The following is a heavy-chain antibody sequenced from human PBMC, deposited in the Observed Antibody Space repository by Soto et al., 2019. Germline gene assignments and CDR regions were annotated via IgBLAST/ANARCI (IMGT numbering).Heavy chain of an antibody. CDR3: AKDQLYYDSSGYYYVDDAFDI. J-gene: IGHJ3*02. D-gene: IGHD3-22*01. CDR1: GFTFSSYA. V-gene: IGHV3-23*01. CDR2: ISGSGGST. Sequence: GGSLRLSCAASGFTFSSYAMSWVRQAPGKGLEWVSAISGSGGSTYYADSVKGRFTISRDNSKNTLYLQMNSLRAEDTAVYYCAKDQLYYDSSGYYYVDDAFDIWGQGTMVTVSS.